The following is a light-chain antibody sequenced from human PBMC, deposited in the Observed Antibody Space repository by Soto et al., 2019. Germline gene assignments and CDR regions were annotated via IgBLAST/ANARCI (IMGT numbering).Light chain of an antibody. Sequence: ILLTQSPGTLSLSPGERATLSCRASQSVSNNYLAWYQQKPGQAPRLLIYGASNRATGIPDRFSGSGSGTDFTLTISRLEPEDFAVYYCQQYGSSGTFGQVTKVYIK. CDR2: GAS. V-gene: IGKV3-20*01. J-gene: IGKJ1*01. CDR3: QQYGSSGT. CDR1: QSVSNNY.